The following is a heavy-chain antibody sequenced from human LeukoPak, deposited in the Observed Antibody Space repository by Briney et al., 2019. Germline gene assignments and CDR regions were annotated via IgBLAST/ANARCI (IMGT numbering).Heavy chain of an antibody. J-gene: IGHJ4*02. CDR1: GFTFSTYA. D-gene: IGHD3/OR15-3a*01. CDR3: VRGTGYLVFDG. V-gene: IGHV3-23*01. Sequence: GGSLRLSCAASGFTFSTYAMSWVRQAPGKGLEWVSSISGSGGNTFYADSVKGRFTISRDNAKNTLYLQMNSLRGEDTAVYYCVRGTGYLVFDGWGQGTLVTVSS. CDR2: ISGSGGNT.